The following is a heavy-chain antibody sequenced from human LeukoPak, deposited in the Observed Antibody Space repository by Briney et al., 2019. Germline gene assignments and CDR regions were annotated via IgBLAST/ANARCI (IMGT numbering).Heavy chain of an antibody. CDR3: AKVGGTTWYLDY. J-gene: IGHJ4*02. D-gene: IGHD4-23*01. CDR2: IKQDGSEK. V-gene: IGHV3-7*01. Sequence: GGSLRLSCAAPGFTFSSYSMNWVRQAPGRGLEWVANIKQDGSEKFYVDSVKGRFTISRDNAKNSLYLQMNSLRAEDTAVYYCAKVGGTTWYLDYWGQGILVTVSS. CDR1: GFTFSSYS.